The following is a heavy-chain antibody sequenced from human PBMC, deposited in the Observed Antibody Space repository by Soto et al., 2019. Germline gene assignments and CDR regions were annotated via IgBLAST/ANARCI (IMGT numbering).Heavy chain of an antibody. Sequence: VQLVESGGGVVQPGRSLRLSCAVSGLMFSRHGMHWVRQAPGKGLEWVSRINSDGSSTSYADSVKGRFTISRDNAKNTLYLQMNSLRAEDTAVYYCASPFDFWSGSVWGQGTLVTVSS. J-gene: IGHJ4*02. CDR3: ASPFDFWSGSV. V-gene: IGHV3-74*02. CDR1: GLMFSRHG. D-gene: IGHD3-3*01. CDR2: INSDGSST.